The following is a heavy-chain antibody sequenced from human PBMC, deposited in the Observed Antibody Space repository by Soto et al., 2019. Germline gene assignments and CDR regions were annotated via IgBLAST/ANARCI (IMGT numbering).Heavy chain of an antibody. D-gene: IGHD6-6*01. CDR2: INAGNGNT. Sequence: QVQLVQSGAEVKKPGASVKVSCKASGYTFTSYAMHWVRQAPGLRLEWMGWINAGNGNTKYSQKFQGRVTITRDTSASTAYMELSSLRSEDTAVYYCASDSSSSRSNPGLLAFDIWGQGTMVTVSS. CDR1: GYTFTSYA. CDR3: ASDSSSSRSNPGLLAFDI. J-gene: IGHJ3*02. V-gene: IGHV1-3*01.